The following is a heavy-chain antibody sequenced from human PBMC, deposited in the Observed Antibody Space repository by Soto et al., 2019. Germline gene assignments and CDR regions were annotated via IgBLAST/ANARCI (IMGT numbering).Heavy chain of an antibody. Sequence: ASVKVSCKASGYTFTAYYMHWVRQAPGQGLEWMGWINPSSGGTNYAQKFQGWVIMTRDTSISTAYMELSRLRSDDTAMYYCARGPGDFWSGYFDYWGQRTLVTVSS. J-gene: IGHJ4*02. D-gene: IGHD3-3*01. V-gene: IGHV1-2*04. CDR3: ARGPGDFWSGYFDY. CDR1: GYTFTAYY. CDR2: INPSSGGT.